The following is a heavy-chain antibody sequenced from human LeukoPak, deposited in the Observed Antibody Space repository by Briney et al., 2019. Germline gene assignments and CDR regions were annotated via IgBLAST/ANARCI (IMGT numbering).Heavy chain of an antibody. CDR1: GGSIATNAYL. V-gene: IGHV4-39*07. J-gene: IGHJ6*03. CDR2: IFYSGST. D-gene: IGHD4-17*01. CDR3: ARDAPTTVTTGYSYYYYYYMDV. Sequence: PSETLSLTCSVSGGSIATNAYLWAWIRQPPGRGLEWIASIFYSGSTYYNPSLKSRVTISVDTSKNQFSLKLSSVTAADTAVYYCARDAPTTVTTGYSYYYYYYMDVWGKGTTVTISS.